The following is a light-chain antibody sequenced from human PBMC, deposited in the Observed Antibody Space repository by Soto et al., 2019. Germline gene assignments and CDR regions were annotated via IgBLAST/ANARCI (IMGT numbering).Light chain of an antibody. CDR1: QIVNSAY. CDR3: QQYGTSLLT. Sequence: VLTQSPGTLSLSPGQRATLSCRASQIVNSAYLAWYRQKPGQAPSLLIFATSSRATGVPERFSGSGSGTDFTLTISRLEPEDFAVYYCQQYGTSLLTFGGGTKVEIK. J-gene: IGKJ4*01. V-gene: IGKV3-20*01. CDR2: ATS.